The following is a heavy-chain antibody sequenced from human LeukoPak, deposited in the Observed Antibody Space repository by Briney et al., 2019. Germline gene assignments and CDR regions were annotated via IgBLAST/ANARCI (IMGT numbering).Heavy chain of an antibody. CDR3: ARDHCSSTSCPLNWFDP. CDR2: ISAYNGNT. J-gene: IGHJ5*02. CDR1: GYTFTSYG. V-gene: IGHV1-18*01. D-gene: IGHD2-2*01. Sequence: WASVKVSCKASGYTFTSYGISWVRQAPGQGLEWMGWISAYNGNTNYAQKLQGRVTMTTDTSTSTAYMELRSLRSDDTAAYYCARDHCSSTSCPLNWFDPWGQGTLVTVSP.